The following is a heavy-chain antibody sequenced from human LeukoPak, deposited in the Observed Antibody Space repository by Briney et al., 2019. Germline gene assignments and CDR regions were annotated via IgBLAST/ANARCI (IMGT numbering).Heavy chain of an antibody. D-gene: IGHD6-13*01. CDR1: GFTFSSYA. J-gene: IGHJ1*01. CDR2: ISYDGSNK. V-gene: IGHV3-30-3*01. CDR3: AREGVAAAGTVYFQH. Sequence: PGRSLRLSCAASGFTFSSYAMHWVHQAPGKGLEWVAVISYDGSNKYYADSVKGRFTISRDNSKNTPYLQMNSLRAEDTAVYYCAREGVAAAGTVYFQHWGQGTLVTVSS.